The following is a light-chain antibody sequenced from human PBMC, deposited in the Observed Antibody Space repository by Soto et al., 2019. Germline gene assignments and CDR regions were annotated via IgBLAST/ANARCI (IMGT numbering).Light chain of an antibody. J-gene: IGKJ1*01. CDR3: QQFNSWPRT. Sequence: IVMTQSPATVSGSPGERVTLSCRASQSVSGNVAWYHQKPGQPPRLLAYGASTTATDIPARFFGSGSETDFTLTITRLQSEDFGIYYCQQFNSWPRTFGQGTKVEIK. CDR1: QSVSGN. V-gene: IGKV3-15*01. CDR2: GAS.